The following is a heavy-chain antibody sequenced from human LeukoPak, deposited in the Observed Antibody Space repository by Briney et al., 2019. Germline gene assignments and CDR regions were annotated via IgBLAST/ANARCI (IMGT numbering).Heavy chain of an antibody. Sequence: GASVEASCKASGYTFTSYSISWGRQAPGQGLEWMGWISAYNGNTNYAHKLQGRVTMTTDTSTSTAYMELRSLRSDDTAVYYCARDGGSYRFDYWGGGTLVTVSS. D-gene: IGHD1-26*01. CDR3: ARDGGSYRFDY. CDR1: GYTFTSYS. CDR2: ISAYNGNT. V-gene: IGHV1-18*01. J-gene: IGHJ4*02.